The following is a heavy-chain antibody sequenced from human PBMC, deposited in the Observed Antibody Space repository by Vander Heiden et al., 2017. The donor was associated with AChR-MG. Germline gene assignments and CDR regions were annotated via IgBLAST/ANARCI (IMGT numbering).Heavy chain of an antibody. Sequence: EVQLVESGGGLVQPGGSLRLSCAASGLTFSSYWMGWVRQAPGKGLEWVANIKQDGSEKYYVDSVKGRFTISRDNAKNSLYLQMNSLRAEDTAVYYCARDRAGYYYDSSGTDYWGQGTLVTVSS. D-gene: IGHD3-22*01. CDR1: GLTFSSYW. J-gene: IGHJ4*02. CDR2: IKQDGSEK. V-gene: IGHV3-7*03. CDR3: ARDRAGYYYDSSGTDY.